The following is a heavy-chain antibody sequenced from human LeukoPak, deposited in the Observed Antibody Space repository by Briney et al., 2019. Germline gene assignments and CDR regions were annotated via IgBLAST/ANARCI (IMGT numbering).Heavy chain of an antibody. CDR3: ARGRNIEMTTMSGGSDY. CDR2: INPNSGGT. V-gene: IGHV1-2*02. J-gene: IGHJ4*02. D-gene: IGHD5-24*01. Sequence: ASVKVSCKASGYTFTGYYMHWVRQAPGQGLEWMGWINPNSGGTNYAQKFQGRVSMTRDMSISTAYMDLSDLRSDDTAVYYCARGRNIEMTTMSGGSDYWGQGTLVTVSS. CDR1: GYTFTGYY.